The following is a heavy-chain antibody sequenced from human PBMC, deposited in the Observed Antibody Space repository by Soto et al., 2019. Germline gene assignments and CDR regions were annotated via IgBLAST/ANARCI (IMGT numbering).Heavy chain of an antibody. D-gene: IGHD6-19*01. CDR2: ISSSSSYT. Sequence: GGSLRLSCAASGFTFSDYCMSWIRQAPGKGLEWASYISSSSSYTNYADSVKGRFTISRDNAKNSLYLQMNSLRAEDTAVYYCARIHSSGWLFTDYWGQGTLVTVSS. CDR3: ARIHSSGWLFTDY. V-gene: IGHV3-11*06. J-gene: IGHJ4*02. CDR1: GFTFSDYC.